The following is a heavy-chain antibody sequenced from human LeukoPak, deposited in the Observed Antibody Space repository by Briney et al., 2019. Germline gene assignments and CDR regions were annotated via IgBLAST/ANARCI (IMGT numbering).Heavy chain of an antibody. Sequence: PSETLSLTCTVSGGSISSSYYYWGWIRQPPGKGLEWIGSIYYSGSTYYNPSLKSRVTISVDTSKNQFSLKLRSVTAADTAVYYCARDRDTMVRGVIALYYFDYWGQGTLVTVSS. V-gene: IGHV4-39*02. J-gene: IGHJ4*02. D-gene: IGHD3-10*01. CDR1: GGSISSSYYY. CDR3: ARDRDTMVRGVIALYYFDY. CDR2: IYYSGST.